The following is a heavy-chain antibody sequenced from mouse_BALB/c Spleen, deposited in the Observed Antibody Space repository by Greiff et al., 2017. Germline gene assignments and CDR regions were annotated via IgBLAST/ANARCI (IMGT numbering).Heavy chain of an antibody. D-gene: IGHD2-14*01. Sequence: QVQLKESGPGLVQPSQSLSITCTVSGFSLTSYGVHWVRQSPGKGLEWLGVIWSGGSTDYNAAFISRLSISKDNSKSQVFFKMNSLQADDTAIYYCARNYYRYDRGYYYAMDYWGQGTSGTVSS. V-gene: IGHV2-4-1*01. CDR1: GFSLTSYG. CDR3: ARNYYRYDRGYYYAMDY. CDR2: IWSGGST. J-gene: IGHJ4*01.